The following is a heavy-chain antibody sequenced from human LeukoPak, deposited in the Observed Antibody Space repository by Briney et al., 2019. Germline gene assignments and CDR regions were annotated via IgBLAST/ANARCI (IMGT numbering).Heavy chain of an antibody. CDR2: ISYNADST. CDR3: ANDHWGGAFDI. CDR1: EFNFINYG. D-gene: IGHD7-27*01. J-gene: IGHJ3*02. V-gene: IGHV3-23*01. Sequence: SGGSLRLSCAASEFNFINYGMTWVRQAPGKGLEWVSVISYNADSTHYADSVKGRFVISRDNSKYTLYLQMNSLRVDDTAVYYCANDHWGGAFDIWGQGTMVTVSS.